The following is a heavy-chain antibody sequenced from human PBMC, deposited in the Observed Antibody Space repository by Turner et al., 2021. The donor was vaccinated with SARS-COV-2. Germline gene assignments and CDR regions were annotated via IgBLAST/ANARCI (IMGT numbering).Heavy chain of an antibody. CDR1: GLPFSSYA. CDR2: MIRSLGST. Sequence: VQLLEYGGGLVKPGGCLRLSSAAAGLPFSSYAMSWVRQAPGKGLEWISAMIRSLGSTYYAESLKGRVTITRDKSKNTLYLQMNSLRAEDTAVYYCAKADLVMTVVVISRFDYWGQGTLVTVAS. J-gene: IGHJ4*02. CDR3: AKADLVMTVVVISRFDY. D-gene: IGHD3-22*01. V-gene: IGHV3-23*01.